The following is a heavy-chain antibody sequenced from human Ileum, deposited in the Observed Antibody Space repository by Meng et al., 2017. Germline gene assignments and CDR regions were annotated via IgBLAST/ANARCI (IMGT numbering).Heavy chain of an antibody. J-gene: IGHJ4*02. CDR3: ARELTGLLDY. Sequence: AGSLSLSCAVSGLTFSTYWMHWVRQAPGKGLEWVSLTYSGGSTYYADSVKGRFSISRDNSKNTLYRQMSSLRAEDTAVYYCARELTGLLDYWGQGTMVTVSS. D-gene: IGHD3-9*01. CDR1: GLTFSTYW. V-gene: IGHV3-53*05. CDR2: TYSGGST.